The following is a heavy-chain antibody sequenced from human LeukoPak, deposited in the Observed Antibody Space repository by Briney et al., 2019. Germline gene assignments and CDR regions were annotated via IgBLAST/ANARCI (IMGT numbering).Heavy chain of an antibody. CDR3: ARKLVLRYSREYFDY. D-gene: IGHD3-9*01. V-gene: IGHV4-34*01. J-gene: IGHJ4*02. CDR1: GGSFSGDY. Sequence: SETLSLTCAVYGGSFSGDYWSWIRQPPGKGLEWIGEINHSGSTNYNPSLKSRVTISVDTSKNQFSLKLSSVTAADTAVYYCARKLVLRYSREYFDYWGQGTLVTVSS. CDR2: INHSGST.